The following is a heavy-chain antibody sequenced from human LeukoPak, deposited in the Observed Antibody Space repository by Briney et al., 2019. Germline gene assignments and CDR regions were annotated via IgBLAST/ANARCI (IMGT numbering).Heavy chain of an antibody. J-gene: IGHJ4*02. CDR3: AGSAGWARYFDY. Sequence: GGSLRLSCAASGFTFSSYSMNWVRQAPGKGLEWVSSISSSSSYIYYADSMKGRFTISRGNAKNSLYLQMNSLRAEDTAVYFCAGSAGWARYFDYWGQGTLVTVSS. V-gene: IGHV3-21*04. D-gene: IGHD6-19*01. CDR1: GFTFSSYS. CDR2: ISSSSSYI.